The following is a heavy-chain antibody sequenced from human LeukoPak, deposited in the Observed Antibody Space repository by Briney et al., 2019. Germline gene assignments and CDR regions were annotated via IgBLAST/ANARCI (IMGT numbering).Heavy chain of an antibody. CDR1: GFTFSSFW. J-gene: IGHJ4*02. D-gene: IGHD1-26*01. V-gene: IGHV3-7*01. CDR3: ARGGRVGASDY. Sequence: GGSLRLSCAASGFTFSSFWMTWVRQAPGKGLEWVANIKSDGSEKFYVDSVKGRSTTSRDNAKNLLYLQMNSLRVEDTDVYYCARGGRVGASDYWGQGTLVTVSS. CDR2: IKSDGSEK.